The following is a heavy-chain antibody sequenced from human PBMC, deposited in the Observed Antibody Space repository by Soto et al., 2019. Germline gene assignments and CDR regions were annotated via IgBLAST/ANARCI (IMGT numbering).Heavy chain of an antibody. V-gene: IGHV4-4*02. CDR2: VDHSGNT. J-gene: IGHJ6*02. D-gene: IGHD2-15*01. CDR1: GGSVSSTDW. CDR3: ARAGWYQGYYYYGVDV. Sequence: QVQLQESGPGLVKTSGTLSLSCAASGGSVSSTDWWTWVRQPPGKGLEWIGEVDHSGNTHYNPSLQGRVPMSVDKSRNRVSRRLSSATAADTAVYYCARAGWYQGYYYYGVDVWGPGTAVTVSS.